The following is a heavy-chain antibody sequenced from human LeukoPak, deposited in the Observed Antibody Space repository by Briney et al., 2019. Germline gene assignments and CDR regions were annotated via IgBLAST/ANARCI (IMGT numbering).Heavy chain of an antibody. Sequence: GGSLRLSCAASGFTFSSYQMNWVRQAPGKGLEWVSYISSSGSTIYYADSVKGRFTISRDNAKNSLYLQMNSLRAEDTAVYYCAREDYGSGSYYVYWGQGTLVTVSS. D-gene: IGHD3-10*01. V-gene: IGHV3-48*03. J-gene: IGHJ4*02. CDR1: GFTFSSYQ. CDR2: ISSSGSTI. CDR3: AREDYGSGSYYVY.